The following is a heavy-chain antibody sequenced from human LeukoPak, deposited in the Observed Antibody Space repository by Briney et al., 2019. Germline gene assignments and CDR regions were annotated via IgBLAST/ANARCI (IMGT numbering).Heavy chain of an antibody. V-gene: IGHV4-59*08. D-gene: IGHD2-8*01. CDR1: GGSISSYY. J-gene: IGHJ6*03. CDR2: IYYSGST. Sequence: SETLSLTCTVSGGSISSYYWSWIRQPPGKGLEWIGYIYYSGSTNYNPSLKSRVIISVDTSKNQFSLKLSSVTAADTAVYYCARRGPCTNGVCCEWCDYYYYMDVWGKGTTVTVSS. CDR3: ARRGPCTNGVCCEWCDYYYYMDV.